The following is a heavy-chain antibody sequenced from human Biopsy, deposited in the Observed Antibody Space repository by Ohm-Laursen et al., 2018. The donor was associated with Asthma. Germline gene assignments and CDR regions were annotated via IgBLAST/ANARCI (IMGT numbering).Heavy chain of an antibody. D-gene: IGHD2-2*01. V-gene: IGHV4-31*03. CDR1: GGSVNIGGFY. CDR3: ARDLAGSCTSASCYGLDS. CDR2: ISYDGSR. J-gene: IGHJ5*01. Sequence: TLSLTCPVSGGSVNIGGFYWSWVRQHPGRGPEWIGYISYDGSRYYNPSLKSRVTITLETSQNQFSLKLTSVTASDSALYYCARDLAGSCTSASCYGLDSWGQGAQVTVSS.